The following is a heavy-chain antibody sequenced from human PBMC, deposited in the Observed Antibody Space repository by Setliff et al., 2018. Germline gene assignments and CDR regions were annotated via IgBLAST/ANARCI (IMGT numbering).Heavy chain of an antibody. Sequence: SETLSLTCNVSGGSVSSTSHYWGRIRQPPGKGMEWIGSVYYSGYTYYNPSLQSRVTISVGMSKNQFSMKLTSVTAADTAVYYCARVDFTMIQGVLGLWGQGTLVTVSS. J-gene: IGHJ1*01. CDR1: GGSVSSTSHY. D-gene: IGHD3-10*01. CDR3: ARVDFTMIQGVLGL. V-gene: IGHV4-39*07. CDR2: VYYSGYT.